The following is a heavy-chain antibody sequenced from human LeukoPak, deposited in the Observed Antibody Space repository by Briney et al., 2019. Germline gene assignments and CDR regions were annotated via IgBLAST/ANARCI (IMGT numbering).Heavy chain of an antibody. CDR1: GFTFNHYY. CDR3: ATDSYDSFAFDI. Sequence: PGGSLRLSCAASGFTFNHYYMSWLRPAQGKGLVWVSYISSSGSTIYYADSVKGRFTISRDNAKNSLYLQMHSLRADDTAVYCCATDSYDSFAFDIWGQGSMVTVSS. CDR2: ISSSGSTI. D-gene: IGHD3-22*01. J-gene: IGHJ3*02. V-gene: IGHV3-11*04.